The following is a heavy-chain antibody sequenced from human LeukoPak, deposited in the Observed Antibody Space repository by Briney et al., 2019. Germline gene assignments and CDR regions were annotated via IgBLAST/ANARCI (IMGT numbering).Heavy chain of an antibody. V-gene: IGHV3-23*01. D-gene: IGHD2-21*01. CDR1: GFTFSSYA. Sequence: GGSLRLSCAASGFTFSSYAMSWVRQAPGKGLEWVSAISGSGGSTYYADSVKGRFTISGDNSKNTLYLQMNSLRAEDTAVYYCAKARDCGGDCYKYFQHWGQGTLVTVSS. CDR3: AKARDCGGDCYKYFQH. CDR2: ISGSGGST. J-gene: IGHJ1*01.